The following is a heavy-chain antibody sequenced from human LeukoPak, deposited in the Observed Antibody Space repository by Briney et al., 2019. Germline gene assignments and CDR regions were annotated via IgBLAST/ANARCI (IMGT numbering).Heavy chain of an antibody. CDR1: GFTFSSYS. Sequence: PGGSLRLSCAASGFTFSSYSMNWVRQAPGKGLEWVSSISSSSSYIYYADSVKGRFTISRDNAKNSLYLQMNSLRAEDTAVYYCAIAAAGGDDAFDIWGQGTMVTVSS. V-gene: IGHV3-21*01. CDR3: AIAAAGGDDAFDI. D-gene: IGHD6-13*01. J-gene: IGHJ3*02. CDR2: ISSSSSYI.